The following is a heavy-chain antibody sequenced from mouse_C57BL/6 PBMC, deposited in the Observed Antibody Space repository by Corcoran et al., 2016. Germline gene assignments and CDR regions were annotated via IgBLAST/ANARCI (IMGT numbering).Heavy chain of an antibody. CDR3: ARGGYDYGPSDY. Sequence: QIQLVQSGPELKKPGETVQISCQASGYTFTSSGMSSVKQAPGKGLKGMAWINTYSGVPTYADDFKGRFAFSWETSASIAHLQINNLKNEDTATYFCARGGYDYGPSDYWGQGTTLTVSS. CDR2: INTYSGVP. D-gene: IGHD2-4*01. V-gene: IGHV9-3*01. J-gene: IGHJ2*01. CDR1: GYTFTSSG.